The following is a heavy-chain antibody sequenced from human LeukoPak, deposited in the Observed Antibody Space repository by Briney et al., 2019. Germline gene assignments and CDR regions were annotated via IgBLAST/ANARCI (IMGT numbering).Heavy chain of an antibody. CDR3: AKDHWRGYHFDDVGYYPGGD. V-gene: IGHV3-30*02. CDR1: GFTFSDFG. Sequence: GGSLRLSCAASGFTFSDFGIHWVRQAPGKGLEWVAFIRFDGSNKYYADSVQGRFTISRDNSKNTVYLQMNSLRAEDTAVYYCAKDHWRGYHFDDVGYYPGGDWGQGTLVIVSS. J-gene: IGHJ4*02. D-gene: IGHD3-3*01. CDR2: IRFDGSNK.